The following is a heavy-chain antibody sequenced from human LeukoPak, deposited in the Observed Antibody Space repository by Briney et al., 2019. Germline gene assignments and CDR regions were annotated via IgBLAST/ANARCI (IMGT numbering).Heavy chain of an antibody. CDR3: ARARPAMASPFDY. CDR2: IIPILGIA. V-gene: IGHV1-69*04. Sequence: ASVKVSCKASGGTFSSYAISWVRQAPGQGLEWMGRIIPILGIANYARKFQGRVTITADKSTSTAYMELGSLRSEDTAVYYCARARPAMASPFDYWGQGTLVTVSS. J-gene: IGHJ4*02. CDR1: GGTFSSYA. D-gene: IGHD5-24*01.